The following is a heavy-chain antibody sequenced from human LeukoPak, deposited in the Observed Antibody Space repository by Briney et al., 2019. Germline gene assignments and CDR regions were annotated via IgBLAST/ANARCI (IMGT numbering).Heavy chain of an antibody. Sequence: GGSLRLSCAASGFTVSSNYMSWVRQAPGKGLEWVSVIYSGGSTYYADSVKGRFTISRDNAKNSLYLQMNSLRAEDTAVYYCARDRIAAAVFDYWGQGTLVTVSS. V-gene: IGHV3-53*01. CDR1: GFTVSSNY. D-gene: IGHD6-13*01. CDR3: ARDRIAAAVFDY. J-gene: IGHJ4*02. CDR2: IYSGGST.